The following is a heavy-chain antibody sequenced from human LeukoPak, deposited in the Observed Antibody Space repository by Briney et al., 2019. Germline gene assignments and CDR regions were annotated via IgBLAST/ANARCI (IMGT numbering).Heavy chain of an antibody. Sequence: SETLSLTCAVYGGSFSGYYWSWIRQPPGKGLEWIGEINHSGSTSYNPSLKSRVTISVDTSKNQFSLKLSSVTAADTAVYYCARGMSIAARQSYYYGMDVWGQGTTVTVSS. CDR1: GGSFSGYY. D-gene: IGHD6-6*01. J-gene: IGHJ6*02. CDR2: INHSGST. CDR3: ARGMSIAARQSYYYGMDV. V-gene: IGHV4-34*01.